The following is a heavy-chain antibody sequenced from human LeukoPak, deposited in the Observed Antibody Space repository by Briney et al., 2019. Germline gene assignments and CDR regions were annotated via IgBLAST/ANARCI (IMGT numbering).Heavy chain of an antibody. Sequence: GGSLRLSCAASGFTFSSYSMNWVRQAPGKGLEWVSYISSGTSTIYYADSVKGRFTISRDNAKNSLYLQMNSLRAEDTAVYYCARVTQVGATTNDYWGQGTLVTVSS. CDR1: GFTFSSYS. CDR2: ISSGTSTI. CDR3: ARVTQVGATTNDY. D-gene: IGHD1-26*01. J-gene: IGHJ4*02. V-gene: IGHV3-48*01.